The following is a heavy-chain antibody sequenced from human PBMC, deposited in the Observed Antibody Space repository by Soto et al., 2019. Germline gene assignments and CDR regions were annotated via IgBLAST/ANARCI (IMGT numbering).Heavy chain of an antibody. Sequence: QVQLVESGGGVVQPGRSLRLSCAASGFTFNTYAMHWVRQAPGKGLEWVAAISYDGTNQYYADSVRGRFTISRDNAKNSLSLQMNSLRAEDTAVYYCARDGHGDYSSDYWGQGTLVTVSS. D-gene: IGHD4-17*01. CDR3: ARDGHGDYSSDY. CDR1: GFTFNTYA. CDR2: ISYDGTNQ. V-gene: IGHV3-30-3*01. J-gene: IGHJ4*02.